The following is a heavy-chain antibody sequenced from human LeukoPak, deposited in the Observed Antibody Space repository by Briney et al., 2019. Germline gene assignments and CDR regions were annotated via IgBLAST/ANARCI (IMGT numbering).Heavy chain of an antibody. V-gene: IGHV1-8*03. D-gene: IGHD4-23*01. Sequence: GASVKVSCKASGYTFTSYDINWVRQATGQGLEWMGWMNPNSGNTGYAQKFQGRVTITRNTSISTAYMELSSLRSEDTAVYYCARDSGNSGLFSAFDIWGQGTMVTVSS. J-gene: IGHJ3*02. CDR2: MNPNSGNT. CDR3: ARDSGNSGLFSAFDI. CDR1: GYTFTSYD.